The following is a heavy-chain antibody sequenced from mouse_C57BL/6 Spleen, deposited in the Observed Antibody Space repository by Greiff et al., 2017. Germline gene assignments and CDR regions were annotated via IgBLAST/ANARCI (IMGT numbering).Heavy chain of an antibody. CDR1: GFTFSSYA. Sequence: EVHLVESGEGLVKPGGSLKLSCAASGFTFSSYAMSWVRQTPEKRLEWVAYISSGGDYIYYADTVKGRFTISRDNARNTLYLQMSSLKSEDTAMYYCTRDRRGYYYFDYWGQGTTLTVSS. CDR2: ISSGGDYI. D-gene: IGHD1-1*01. J-gene: IGHJ2*01. CDR3: TRDRRGYYYFDY. V-gene: IGHV5-9-1*02.